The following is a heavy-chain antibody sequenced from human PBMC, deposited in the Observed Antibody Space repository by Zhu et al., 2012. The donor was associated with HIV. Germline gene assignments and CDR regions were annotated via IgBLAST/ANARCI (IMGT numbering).Heavy chain of an antibody. CDR1: SGSIGSHY. V-gene: IGHV4-59*11. J-gene: IGHJ6*02. CDR3: ARSRQRWLQYYHYGMDV. D-gene: IGHD5-24*01. CDR2: IHHSGSS. Sequence: QVQLQESGPGLVKPSETLSLTCNVSSGSIGSHYWSWIRQPPGKGLEWIGDIHHSGSSNYNPSLKSRGTMSIDPSKNQFPLKLKSVTAADTAVYYCARSRQRWLQYYHYGMDVWGQGATVTVSS.